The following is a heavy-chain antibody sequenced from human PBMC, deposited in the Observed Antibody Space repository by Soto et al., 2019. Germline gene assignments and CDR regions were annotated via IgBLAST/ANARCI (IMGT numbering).Heavy chain of an antibody. J-gene: IGHJ4*02. V-gene: IGHV3-66*01. CDR3: AREAIIVIAAPEYYFYY. D-gene: IGHD3-22*01. CDR1: GFDVSNTD. Sequence: EVQLVESGGDLVQRGGSLRLSCAASGFDVSNTDMSWVRQAPGKGLEWVSAIYSGGYTNYADSVKGRFIVSRDSPKNTLYLQMDSLRAEDTAVYYCAREAIIVIAAPEYYFYYWGQGTLVTVSS. CDR2: IYSGGYT.